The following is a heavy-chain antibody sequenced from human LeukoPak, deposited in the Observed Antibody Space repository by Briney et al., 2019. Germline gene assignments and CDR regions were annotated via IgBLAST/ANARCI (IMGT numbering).Heavy chain of an antibody. CDR3: ASGPPQRGEYLPYFDY. J-gene: IGHJ4*02. D-gene: IGHD4-17*01. V-gene: IGHV4-59*01. CDR2: ISYSGTT. CDR1: GASISTNY. Sequence: SETLSLTCSVSGASISTNYWTWIRQPPGKGLEWIGYISYSGTTNYNPSLRSRVTISVDMSRKQFSLKLTSVTAVDTAVYYCASGPPQRGEYLPYFDYWGQGILVTVSS.